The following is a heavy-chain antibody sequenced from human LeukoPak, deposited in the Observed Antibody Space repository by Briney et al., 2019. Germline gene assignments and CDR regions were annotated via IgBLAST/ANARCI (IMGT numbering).Heavy chain of an antibody. V-gene: IGHV4-31*03. Sequence: SETLSLTCTVSGGSISSGGYYWSWIRQHPGKGLEWIGYIYYSGSTYYNPSLKSRVTISVDTSKNQFSLKPSSVTAADTAVYYCARDYATPYYYGMDVWGKGTTVTVSS. CDR1: GGSISSGGYY. CDR2: IYYSGST. D-gene: IGHD2-15*01. J-gene: IGHJ6*04. CDR3: ARDYATPYYYGMDV.